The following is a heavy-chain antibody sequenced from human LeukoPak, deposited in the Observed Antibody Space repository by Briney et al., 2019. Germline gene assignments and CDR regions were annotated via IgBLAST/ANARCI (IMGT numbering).Heavy chain of an antibody. J-gene: IGHJ4*02. D-gene: IGHD3-22*01. Sequence: ASVKVSCKASGYTFTGYYMHWVRQAPGQGLEWMGWINPNSGGTNYAQKFQGRVTMTRDTSISAVYMELSRLRSDDTAVYYCARLNYYDSSGYYPFFDYWGQGTLVTVSS. CDR3: ARLNYYDSSGYYPFFDY. CDR2: INPNSGGT. CDR1: GYTFTGYY. V-gene: IGHV1-2*02.